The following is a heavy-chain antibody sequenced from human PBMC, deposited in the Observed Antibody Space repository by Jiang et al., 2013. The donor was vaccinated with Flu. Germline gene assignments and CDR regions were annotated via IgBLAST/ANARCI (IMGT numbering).Heavy chain of an antibody. V-gene: IGHV1-3*01. Sequence: GAEVKKPGASVKVSCKASGITLTRYAIHWVRQAPGQRLEWMGWINAGNGNTKYSQTLQDRVTLTRDTSANTAYMELSSLRSEDTAVYYCARDSPGRKDFDQWGQGTLVTVSS. CDR2: INAGNGNT. CDR3: ARDSPGRKDFDQ. D-gene: IGHD1-14*01. J-gene: IGHJ4*02. CDR1: GITLTRYA.